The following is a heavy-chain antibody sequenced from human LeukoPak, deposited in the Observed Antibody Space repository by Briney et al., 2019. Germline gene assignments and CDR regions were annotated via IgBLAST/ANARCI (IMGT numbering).Heavy chain of an antibody. CDR3: ARVRVMTTVTTGFDAFDI. CDR2: IYYSGST. CDR1: GGSISSYY. Sequence: SETLSLTCTVSGGSISSYYWSWIRQPPGKGLEWIGYIYYSGSTNYNPSLKSRVTISVDTSKNQFSLKLSSVTAADTAVYYCARVRVMTTVTTGFDAFDIWGQGTMVTVSS. D-gene: IGHD4-17*01. V-gene: IGHV4-59*01. J-gene: IGHJ3*02.